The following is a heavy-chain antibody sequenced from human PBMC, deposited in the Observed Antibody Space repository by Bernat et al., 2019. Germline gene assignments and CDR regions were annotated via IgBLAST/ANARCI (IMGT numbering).Heavy chain of an antibody. CDR1: GYTFTSYD. D-gene: IGHD2-15*01. V-gene: IGHV1-8*01. J-gene: IGHJ6*03. CDR3: ARGRAATRYYYYYYYMDV. Sequence: QVQLVQSGAEVKKPGASVKVSYKASGYTFTSYDINWVRQATGQGLEWMGWMNPNSGNTGYAQKFQGRVTMTRNTSISTAYMELSSLRSEDTAVYYCARGRAATRYYYYYYYMDVWGKGTTVTVSS. CDR2: MNPNSGNT.